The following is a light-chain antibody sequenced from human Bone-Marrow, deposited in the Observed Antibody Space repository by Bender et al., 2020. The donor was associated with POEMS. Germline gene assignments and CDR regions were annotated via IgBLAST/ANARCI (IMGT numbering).Light chain of an antibody. Sequence: QSALTQPRSVSGSPGQSVTISCTGPSSDVGNYNYVSWYQQHPGTAPKLMIYAVTNRPSGVSNRFSGSKSGNTASLTISGLQAEDEAEYYCSSYTSNTVVVFGGGTTLTVL. CDR2: AVT. V-gene: IGLV2-14*01. J-gene: IGLJ3*02. CDR1: SSDVGNYNY. CDR3: SSYTSNTVVV.